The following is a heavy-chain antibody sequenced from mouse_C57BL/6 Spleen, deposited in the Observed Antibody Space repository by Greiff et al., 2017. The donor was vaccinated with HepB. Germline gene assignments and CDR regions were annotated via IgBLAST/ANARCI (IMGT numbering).Heavy chain of an antibody. Sequence: EVQLQQSGAELVRPGASVKLSCTASGFNIKDYYMHWVKQRPEQGLEWIGRIDPEDGDTEYAPKFQGKATMTADTASNTAYLQLSSLTSEDTAVYYCTRGYHWYFEVWGTGTTVTVSS. J-gene: IGHJ1*03. V-gene: IGHV14-1*01. D-gene: IGHD2-14*01. CDR1: GFNIKDYY. CDR3: TRGYHWYFEV. CDR2: IDPEDGDT.